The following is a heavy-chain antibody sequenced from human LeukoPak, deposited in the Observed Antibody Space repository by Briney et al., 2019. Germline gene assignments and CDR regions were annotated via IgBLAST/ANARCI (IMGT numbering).Heavy chain of an antibody. J-gene: IGHJ6*03. V-gene: IGHV3-23*01. D-gene: IGHD2-2*01. CDR3: ALKRGYCSSTSCYYYYYYMDV. Sequence: GGSLRLSCAASGFTFSSYAMSWVRQAPGKGLEWVSAISGSGGSTYYADSVKGRFTISRDNSKNTLYLQMNSQRAEDTAVYYCALKRGYCSSTSCYYYYYYMDVWGKGTTVTVSS. CDR2: ISGSGGST. CDR1: GFTFSSYA.